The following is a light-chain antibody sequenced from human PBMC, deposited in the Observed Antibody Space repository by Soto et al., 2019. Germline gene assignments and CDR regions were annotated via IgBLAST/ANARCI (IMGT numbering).Light chain of an antibody. J-gene: IGLJ1*01. CDR1: SIDVGAYNA. Sequence: QSVLTQPASVSGSPGQSIAISCTGTSIDVGAYNAVSWYQHHPCKAPKLMIYDVSNRPSGVSDRFSGCKSGNTASLTISGLRPEDEADYYCSSYTPSGTYVFGTGTKVTVL. V-gene: IGLV2-14*03. CDR3: SSYTPSGTYV. CDR2: DVS.